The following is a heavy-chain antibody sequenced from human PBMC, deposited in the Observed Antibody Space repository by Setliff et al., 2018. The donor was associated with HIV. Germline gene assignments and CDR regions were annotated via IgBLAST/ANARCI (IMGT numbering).Heavy chain of an antibody. V-gene: IGHV1-46*01. CDR3: ASAGACQRNSLDI. CDR2: INPTGGST. CDR1: GYSFTNHY. J-gene: IGHJ3*02. Sequence: GASVKVSCKPSGYSFTNHYMHWVRQAPGQGLEWMGVINPTGGSTRNTQKFQGRVAMTRDTSTRAVYMELSSLRSEDTAVYDCASAGACQRNSLDIWGQGTMVTVSS.